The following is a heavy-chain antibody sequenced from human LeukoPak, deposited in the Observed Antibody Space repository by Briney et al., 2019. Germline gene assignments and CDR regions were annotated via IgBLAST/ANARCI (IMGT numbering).Heavy chain of an antibody. CDR2: IKEDGSDK. J-gene: IGHJ5*01. D-gene: IGHD4-17*01. CDR3: ARLKDAVTIFDC. V-gene: IGHV3-7*01. Sequence: GGSLRLSCIVSGFTFRNYWMSWVRQAPGKGLEWVASIKEDGSDKRYVDSVKGRFTISRYNTKNSLFVQMSSLRAEDTAVYYCARLKDAVTIFDCWGQGILVTVSS. CDR1: GFTFRNYW.